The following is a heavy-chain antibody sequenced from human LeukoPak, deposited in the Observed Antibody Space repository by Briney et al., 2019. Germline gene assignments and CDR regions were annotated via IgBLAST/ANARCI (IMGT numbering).Heavy chain of an antibody. Sequence: GGSLRLSCAASGFTFSSYAMHWVRQAPGKGLEYVSAISSNGGSTYYANSVKGRFTISRDNSKNTLYLQMGSLRAEDMAVYYCARSSCYYYPYWGQGTLVTVSS. D-gene: IGHD3-22*01. J-gene: IGHJ4*02. CDR3: ARSSCYYYPY. V-gene: IGHV3-64*01. CDR2: ISSNGGST. CDR1: GFTFSSYA.